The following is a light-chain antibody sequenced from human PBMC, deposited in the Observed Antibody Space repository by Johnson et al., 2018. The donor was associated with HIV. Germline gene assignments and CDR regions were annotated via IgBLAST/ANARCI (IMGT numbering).Light chain of an antibody. CDR2: DNN. Sequence: QSVLTQPPSVSAAPGQKVTISCSGSSSNTGNNYVSWYQQLPGTAPKLLIYDNNKRPSGIPDRFSGSKSGTSATLGITGLQTGDEADYYCGTWDSSLSANVFGTGTKVTVL. CDR3: GTWDSSLSANV. V-gene: IGLV1-51*01. CDR1: SSNTGNNY. J-gene: IGLJ1*01.